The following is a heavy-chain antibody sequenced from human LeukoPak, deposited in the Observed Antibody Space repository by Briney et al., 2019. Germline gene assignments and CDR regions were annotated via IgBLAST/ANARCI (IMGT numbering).Heavy chain of an antibody. V-gene: IGHV3-7*03. D-gene: IGHD2/OR15-2a*01. J-gene: IGHJ4*02. CDR1: GFSFSTYW. Sequence: PGGSLRLSCAASGFSFSTYWMSWVRQAPWRGLEWVANIKPHGSEKYYVDSVKGRFTISRGNSKNTLYLQMNSLRAEDTAVYYCAKDSAKKYDDYWGQGTLVTVSS. CDR2: IKPHGSEK. CDR3: AKDSAKKYDDY.